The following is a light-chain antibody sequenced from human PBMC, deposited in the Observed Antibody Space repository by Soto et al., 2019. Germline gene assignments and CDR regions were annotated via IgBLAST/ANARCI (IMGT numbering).Light chain of an antibody. CDR2: GNT. Sequence: QSVLTQPPSVSGAPGQRVTISCTGSSSNIGAGSDVHWYRHLPGTAPKLLIYGNTNRPSGVPDRFSGSRSGTSASLAITGLQPEDEADYYCQAYDIRLSGVVFGGGTKLTVL. V-gene: IGLV1-40*01. J-gene: IGLJ2*01. CDR1: SSNIGAGSD. CDR3: QAYDIRLSGVV.